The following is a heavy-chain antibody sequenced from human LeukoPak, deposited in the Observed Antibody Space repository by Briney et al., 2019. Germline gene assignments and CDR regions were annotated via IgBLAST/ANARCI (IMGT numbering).Heavy chain of an antibody. CDR2: IYYSGST. CDR1: GGSISSSSYY. J-gene: IGHJ5*02. CDR3: ARRNMWGWFDP. D-gene: IGHD1-26*01. V-gene: IGHV4-39*01. Sequence: PSETLSLTCTVSGGSISSSSYYWGWIRQPPGKGLEWIGSIYYSGSTYYNPSLKSRVTISVDTSKNQFSLKLSSVTAADTAVYYCARRNMWGWFDPWGQGTLGIVSS.